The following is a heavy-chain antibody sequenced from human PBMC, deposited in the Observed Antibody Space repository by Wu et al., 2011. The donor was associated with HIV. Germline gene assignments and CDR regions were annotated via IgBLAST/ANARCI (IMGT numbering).Heavy chain of an antibody. CDR2: IIPFLDTT. CDR1: GGTFSSYS. Sequence: QVQLVQSGAEVKKPGSSMKVSCKVSGGTFSSYSFSWVRQAPGQGLEWMGRIIPFLDTTNYAPKFQGRVTITADESTSTAYMELSSLGSEDTAVYYCTTFLGYDVRGHSVNYFDNWARVPWSRLL. D-gene: IGHD3-22*01. J-gene: IGHJ4*02. CDR3: TTFLGYDVRGHSVNYFDN. V-gene: IGHV1-69*11.